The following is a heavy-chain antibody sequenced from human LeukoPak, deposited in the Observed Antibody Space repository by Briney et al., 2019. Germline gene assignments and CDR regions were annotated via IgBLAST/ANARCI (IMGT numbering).Heavy chain of an antibody. V-gene: IGHV1-69*05. J-gene: IGHJ5*02. CDR3: ARGGYQGGSSWFDP. Sequence: GASVKVSCKATGATFSSYAISWVRQAPGQGLEWMGGIIPIFGTANYAQKFQGRVTITTDESTSTAYMELSSLRSEDTAVYYCARGGYQGGSSWFDPWGQGTLVTVFS. CDR1: GATFSSYA. CDR2: IIPIFGTA. D-gene: IGHD6-13*01.